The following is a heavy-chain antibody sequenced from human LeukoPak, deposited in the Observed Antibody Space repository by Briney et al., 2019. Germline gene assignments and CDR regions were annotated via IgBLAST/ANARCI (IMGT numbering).Heavy chain of an antibody. CDR3: ARGKYYGSGSSTFDY. J-gene: IGHJ4*02. Sequence: SETLSLTCAVYGGSFSGYYWSWIRQPPGKGLEWIGETNHSGSTNYNPSLKSRVTISVDTSKNQFSLKLSSVTAADTAVYYCARGKYYGSGSSTFDYWGQGTLVTVSS. V-gene: IGHV4-34*01. CDR1: GGSFSGYY. CDR2: TNHSGST. D-gene: IGHD3-10*01.